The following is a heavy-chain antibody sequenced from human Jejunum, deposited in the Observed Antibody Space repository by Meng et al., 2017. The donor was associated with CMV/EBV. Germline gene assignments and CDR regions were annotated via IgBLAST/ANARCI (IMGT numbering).Heavy chain of an antibody. CDR2: MNPNSSNT. CDR3: AREHSGYDDF. J-gene: IGHJ4*02. Sequence: CKAYGYSYTSYDITWVREASGPGLEWLGWMNPNSSNTGYAQEFQGRVTMISNTSINTAYMQLSSLTSEDTAIYYCAREHSGYDDFWGQGTLVTVSS. D-gene: IGHD5-12*01. V-gene: IGHV1-8*01. CDR1: GYSYTSYD.